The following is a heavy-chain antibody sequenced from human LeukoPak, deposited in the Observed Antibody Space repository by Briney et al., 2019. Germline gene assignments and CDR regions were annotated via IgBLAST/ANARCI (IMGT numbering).Heavy chain of an antibody. D-gene: IGHD3-10*01. J-gene: IGHJ4*02. CDR2: FYYSGST. V-gene: IGHV4-61*01. Sequence: SETLSLTCTVSGGSVSSGSYYWSWIRQPPGKGLEWIVYFYYSGSTKYNDSLKSRVTISVDTPKNQFSLKLNSVTAADTAVYYCARAGYYYGSPYYFDYWGQGTLVTVSP. CDR1: GGSVSSGSYY. CDR3: ARAGYYYGSPYYFDY.